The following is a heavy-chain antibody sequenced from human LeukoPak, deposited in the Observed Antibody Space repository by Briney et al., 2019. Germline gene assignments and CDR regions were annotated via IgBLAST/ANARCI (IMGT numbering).Heavy chain of an antibody. D-gene: IGHD2-2*01. CDR3: ARTPPRGQLLSHYYYYGMDV. CDR1: GYTFTNHY. Sequence: ASVKVSCKASGYTFTNHYIHWVRQAPRQGLEWMEIIKPGGGSTGYAQKFQGRVTMTRDTSTSTVYMGLSSLRSEDTAVYYCARTPPRGQLLSHYYYYGMDVWGQGTTVTVSS. V-gene: IGHV1-46*01. CDR2: IKPGGGST. J-gene: IGHJ6*02.